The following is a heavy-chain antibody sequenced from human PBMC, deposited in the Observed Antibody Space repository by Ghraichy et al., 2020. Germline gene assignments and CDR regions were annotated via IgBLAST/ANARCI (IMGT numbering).Heavy chain of an antibody. V-gene: IGHV3-30*03. Sequence: GGSLRLSCAASGFTFSSYGMHWVRQAPGKGLEWVAVISYDGSNKYYADSVKGRFTISRDNSKNTLYLQMNSLRAEDTAVYYCAPSGVFFDSTLTTDYWGQGTLVTVSS. CDR3: APSGVFFDSTLTTDY. CDR1: GFTFSSYG. J-gene: IGHJ4*02. D-gene: IGHD2-2*01. CDR2: ISYDGSNK.